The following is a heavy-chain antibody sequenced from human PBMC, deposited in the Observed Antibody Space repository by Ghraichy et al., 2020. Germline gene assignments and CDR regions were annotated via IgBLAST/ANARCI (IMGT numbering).Heavy chain of an antibody. D-gene: IGHD6-6*01. CDR1: GGSISSSSYY. CDR3: ATYPVRPLEYSSSSDY. J-gene: IGHJ4*02. CDR2: IYYSGST. Sequence: SETLSLTCTVSGGSISSSSYYWGWIRQPPGKGLEWIGSIYYSGSTYYNPSLKSRVTISVDTSKNQFSLKLSSVTAADTAVYYCATYPVRPLEYSSSSDYWGQGTLVTVSS. V-gene: IGHV4-39*01.